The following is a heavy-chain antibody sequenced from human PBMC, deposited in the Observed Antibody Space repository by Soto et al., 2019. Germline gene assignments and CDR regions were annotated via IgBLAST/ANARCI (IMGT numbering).Heavy chain of an antibody. CDR3: ARARSIAARRHYYGMDV. V-gene: IGHV4-34*01. CDR1: GGSFSGYY. J-gene: IGHJ6*02. Sequence: SETLSLTCAVYGGSFSGYYWSWIRQPPGKGLEWIGEINHSGSTNYNPSLKSRVTISVDTSKNQFSLKLSSVTAADTAVYYCARARSIAARRHYYGMDVWGQGTTVTVSS. D-gene: IGHD6-6*01. CDR2: INHSGST.